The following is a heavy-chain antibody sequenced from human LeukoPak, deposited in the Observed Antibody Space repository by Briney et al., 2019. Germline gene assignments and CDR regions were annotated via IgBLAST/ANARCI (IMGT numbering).Heavy chain of an antibody. CDR3: ARDRYGGVDY. V-gene: IGHV3-72*01. CDR2: IRNKAASYTT. CDR1: GFTFGDHY. J-gene: IGHJ4*02. D-gene: IGHD4-23*01. Sequence: GGSLRLSCAASGFTFGDHYLAWVRQAPGKGLEWVGLIRNKAASYTTEYAASVKGRFTISRDDSKNSVYLLLNSLKTEDTAVYYCARDRYGGVDYWGQGTLVTVSS.